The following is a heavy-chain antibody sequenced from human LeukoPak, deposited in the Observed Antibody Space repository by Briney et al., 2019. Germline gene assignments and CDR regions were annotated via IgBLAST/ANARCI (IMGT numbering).Heavy chain of an antibody. V-gene: IGHV3-74*01. CDR2: INSDGSRT. J-gene: IGHJ4*02. CDR3: AKEIDDWNDEASFDY. CDR1: GFTFSSYW. D-gene: IGHD1-1*01. Sequence: GGSLRLSCAASGFTFSSYWMHWVRQAPGKGLVWVSRINSDGSRTSYADSVKGRFTISRDNAKNTLYLQMNSLRAEDTAVYYCAKEIDDWNDEASFDYWGQGTLVTVSS.